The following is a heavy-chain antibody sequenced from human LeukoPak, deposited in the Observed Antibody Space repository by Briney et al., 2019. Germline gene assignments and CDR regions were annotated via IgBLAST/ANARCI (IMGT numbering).Heavy chain of an antibody. V-gene: IGHV1-8*01. J-gene: IGHJ6*02. CDR2: MNPNSGNT. D-gene: IGHD2-2*01. Sequence: ASVKVSCKASGYTFTSYDINWVRQATGQGLEWMGWMNPNSGNTGYAQKFQGRVTMTRNTSISTAHMELSSLRSEDTAVYYCARGPLRDCSSTSCYSGYYYYYGMDVWGQGTTVTVSS. CDR3: ARGPLRDCSSTSCYSGYYYYYGMDV. CDR1: GYTFTSYD.